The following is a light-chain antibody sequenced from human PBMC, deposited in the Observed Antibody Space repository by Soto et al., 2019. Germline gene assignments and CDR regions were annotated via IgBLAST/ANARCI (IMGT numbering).Light chain of an antibody. CDR1: SGHSSYI. CDR2: LEGSGSY. CDR3: ETWDSNIHWV. V-gene: IGLV4-60*02. J-gene: IGLJ3*02. Sequence: QLVLTQSSSASASLGSSVNLTCTLSSGHSSYIIAWHQQQPGKAPWYLMKLEGSGSYNKGSGVPDRFSGSSSGADRYLIISNLQFEDEADYYCETWDSNIHWVFGGGTKLTVL.